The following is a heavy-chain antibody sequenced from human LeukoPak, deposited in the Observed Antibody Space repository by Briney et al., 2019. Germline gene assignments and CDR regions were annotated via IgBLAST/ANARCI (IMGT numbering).Heavy chain of an antibody. CDR3: AKDFFHSSTYYDY. CDR1: GFTFSSYA. Sequence: GGSLRLSCAASGFTFSSYAMTWVRQAPGKGLEWVSGISGTGSSTYYTASVKGRFTISRDNSNNALYLQMNSLRAEDTAVYYCAKDFFHSSTYYDYWGQGTLVTVSS. CDR2: ISGTGSST. J-gene: IGHJ4*02. D-gene: IGHD3-22*01. V-gene: IGHV3-23*01.